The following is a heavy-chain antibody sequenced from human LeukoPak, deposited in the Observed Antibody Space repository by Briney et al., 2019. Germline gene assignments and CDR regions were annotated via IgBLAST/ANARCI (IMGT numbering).Heavy chain of an antibody. CDR2: ISGSGGST. D-gene: IGHD1-1*01. V-gene: IGHV3-23*01. CDR3: AKNPAIRVEPHYYYYYMDV. J-gene: IGHJ6*03. CDR1: GFTFSSYA. Sequence: TGGSLRLSCAASGFTFSSYAMSWVRQAPGKGLEWVSAISGSGGSTYYADSVKGRFTISRDNSKNTLYLQMNSLRAEDTAVYYCAKNPAIRVEPHYYYYYMDVWGKGTTVTVSS.